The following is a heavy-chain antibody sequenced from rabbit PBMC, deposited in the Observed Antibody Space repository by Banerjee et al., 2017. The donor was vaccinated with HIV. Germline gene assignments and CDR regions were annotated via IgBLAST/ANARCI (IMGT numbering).Heavy chain of an antibody. Sequence: QEQLEESGGDLVKPEGSLTLTGKAYGFTLRSYWICWVRQAPGKGPEWIACIDTGSSGSTYYASWAKGRFTISKTSSTTVTLQMTSLTAADTATYFCARDLAGVVGWNFGLWGQGTLVTVS. V-gene: IGHV1S45*01. J-gene: IGHJ3*01. CDR3: ARDLAGVVGWNFGL. D-gene: IGHD4-1*01. CDR1: GFTLRSYW. CDR2: IDTGSSGST.